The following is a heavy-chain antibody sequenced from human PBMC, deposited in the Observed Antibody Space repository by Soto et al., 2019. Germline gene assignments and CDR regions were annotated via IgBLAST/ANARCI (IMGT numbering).Heavy chain of an antibody. J-gene: IGHJ5*02. CDR1: VGSFSDYY. Sequence: PSETLSLTCAVYVGSFSDYYWSWIRQPPGKGLEWIGEINHSGSTNYNPSLRGRVTLSVDTSRNQFSLKLNSVTAADTAVYYCARENGDYVRLGFDPWGQGTLVTVSS. CDR2: INHSGST. D-gene: IGHD4-17*01. CDR3: ARENGDYVRLGFDP. V-gene: IGHV4-34*01.